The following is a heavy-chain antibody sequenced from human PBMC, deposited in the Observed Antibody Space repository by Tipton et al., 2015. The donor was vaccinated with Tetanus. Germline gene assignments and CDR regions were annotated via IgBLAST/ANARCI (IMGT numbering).Heavy chain of an antibody. CDR1: GYTFTGYY. V-gene: IGHV1-2*02. D-gene: IGHD4-23*01. J-gene: IGHJ6*02. CDR2: INPYTGGT. Sequence: QLVQSGPEVKKPGASVKVSCKASGYTFTGYYMHWVRQAPGQGLEWMGWINPYTGGTTLPRKFQGRVTMTRDKSASTAYMDLSSLRSDDTAVYYCARHSVGSEIGYYDDLDVWGQGTTVTVSS. CDR3: ARHSVGSEIGYYDDLDV.